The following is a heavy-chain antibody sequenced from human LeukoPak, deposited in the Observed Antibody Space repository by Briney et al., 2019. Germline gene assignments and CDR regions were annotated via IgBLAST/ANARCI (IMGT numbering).Heavy chain of an antibody. J-gene: IGHJ3*02. Sequence: GESLKISCKGSGYSFTSYWIGWVRQTPGKGLEWMGIIYPGDSDTRYSPSFQGQVTISADKSISTAYLQWSSLKASDTAMYYCARQPLSGSGVGAFDIWGQGTMVTVSS. CDR1: GYSFTSYW. CDR3: ARQPLSGSGVGAFDI. D-gene: IGHD1-26*01. CDR2: IYPGDSDT. V-gene: IGHV5-51*01.